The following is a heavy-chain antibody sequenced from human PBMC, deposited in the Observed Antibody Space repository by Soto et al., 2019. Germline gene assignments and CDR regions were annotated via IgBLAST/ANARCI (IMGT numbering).Heavy chain of an antibody. CDR3: ARDKGWESYYDSSGYYLDAFDI. Sequence: GGSLRLSCAASGFTFSSYSMNWVRQAPGKGLEWVSSISSSSSYIYYADSVKGRFTISRDNAKNSLYLQMNSLRAEDTAAYYCARDKGWESYYDSSGYYLDAFDIWGQGTMVTVSS. V-gene: IGHV3-21*01. J-gene: IGHJ3*02. CDR1: GFTFSSYS. CDR2: ISSSSSYI. D-gene: IGHD3-22*01.